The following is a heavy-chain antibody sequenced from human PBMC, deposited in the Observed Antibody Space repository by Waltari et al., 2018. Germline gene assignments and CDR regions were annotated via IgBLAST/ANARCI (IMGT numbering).Heavy chain of an antibody. CDR3: ARGGYCSSTSCRLPASYYYYYGMDV. D-gene: IGHD2-2*01. J-gene: IGHJ6*02. CDR2: INHSGST. CDR1: GGSFSGYY. Sequence: QVQLQQWGAGLLKPSETLSLTCAVYGGSFSGYYWSWIRQPPGKGLEWIGEINHSGSTNYNPSLKSRVTISVDTSKNQFSLKLSSVTAADTAVYYCARGGYCSSTSCRLPASYYYYYGMDVWGQGTTVTVSS. V-gene: IGHV4-34*01.